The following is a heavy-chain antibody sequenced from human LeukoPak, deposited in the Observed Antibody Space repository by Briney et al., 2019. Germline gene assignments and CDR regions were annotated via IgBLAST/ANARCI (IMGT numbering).Heavy chain of an antibody. D-gene: IGHD3-3*01. V-gene: IGHV3-48*04. CDR2: ISSSSSTI. J-gene: IGHJ4*02. CDR3: ARDFDYGDY. CDR1: GLTFSSYG. Sequence: QPGGSLRLSCAASGLTFSSYGMNWVRQAPGKGLEWVSYISSSSSTIYYADSVKGRFTISRDNAKNSLYLQMNSLRAEDTAVYYCARDFDYGDYWGQGTLVTVSS.